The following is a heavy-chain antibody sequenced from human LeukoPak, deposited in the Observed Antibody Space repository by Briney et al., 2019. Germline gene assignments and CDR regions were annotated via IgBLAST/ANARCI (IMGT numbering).Heavy chain of an antibody. V-gene: IGHV3-48*01. CDR1: GFTFSNYS. D-gene: IGHD6-6*01. Sequence: PGGSLRLSCAASGFTFSNYSMNWVRQAPGKGLEWVSYISSSSSTIYYAASVEGRFTISRDNAKNSLYLQMNSLRAEDTAVYYCARDSLGAARNFDCWGQGTLVTVSS. J-gene: IGHJ4*02. CDR2: ISSSSSTI. CDR3: ARDSLGAARNFDC.